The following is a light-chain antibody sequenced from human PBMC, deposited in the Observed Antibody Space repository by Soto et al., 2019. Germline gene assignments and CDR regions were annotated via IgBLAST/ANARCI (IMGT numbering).Light chain of an antibody. V-gene: IGLV2-14*01. CDR2: GVT. CDR1: GGDIGAYNY. Sequence: QSVLTQPASVSGSLRQSITLSCTGSGGDIGAYNYVSWYQQHPGKAPKLIVYGVTHRPSGVSSRFSASKSVYTASLTISALQAEDEADYYCSSFTTTYFYVFGPGTKLTVL. CDR3: SSFTTTYFYV. J-gene: IGLJ1*01.